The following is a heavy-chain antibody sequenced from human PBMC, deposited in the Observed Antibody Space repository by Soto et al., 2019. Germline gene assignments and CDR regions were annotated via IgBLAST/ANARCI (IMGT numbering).Heavy chain of an antibody. J-gene: IGHJ4*02. CDR2: LYHRGTT. V-gene: IGHV4-31*02. Sequence: PSETLSLTCTVSGASISSGNYYWNWVRQYPGKGLEWVGYLYHRGTTYYNPSLKSRLSISLDTSKNQFSLKMSSVTAADTAVYYCARASFDYLWLYDYWGQGTLVTVSS. CDR1: GASISSGNYY. D-gene: IGHD3-9*01. CDR3: ARASFDYLWLYDY.